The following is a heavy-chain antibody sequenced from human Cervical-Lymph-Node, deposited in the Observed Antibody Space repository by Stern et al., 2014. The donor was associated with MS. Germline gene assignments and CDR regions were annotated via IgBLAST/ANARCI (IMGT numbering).Heavy chain of an antibody. CDR1: GFTFSAYG. CDR2: ISADGTLN. D-gene: IGHD1-20*01. CDR3: AKGDNWRRLNP. V-gene: IGHV3-30*18. J-gene: IGHJ5*02. Sequence: QVQLVQSGGGVVQPGRSLRLSCAASGFTFSAYGMHWVRQAPGKGLEWVAVISADGTLNFYGDSVKGRFTISRDNSKNTLFLQMNSLRAEDTAVYYCAKGDNWRRLNPWGQGTLVTVSS.